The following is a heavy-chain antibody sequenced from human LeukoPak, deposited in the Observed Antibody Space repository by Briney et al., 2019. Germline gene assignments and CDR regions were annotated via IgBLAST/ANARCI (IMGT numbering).Heavy chain of an antibody. D-gene: IGHD6-13*01. CDR3: ARLRETNTPLMGSSSWYRWFDP. Sequence: GESLKISCKGSGYSFTSYCIGWVRHMPGKGLEWMGIIYPGESGTRYSPSFQGQVTISADKSISTAYLQWSSLKASDTAMYYCARLRETNTPLMGSSSWYRWFDPWGQGTLVTVSS. CDR1: GYSFTSYC. V-gene: IGHV5-51*01. J-gene: IGHJ5*02. CDR2: IYPGESGT.